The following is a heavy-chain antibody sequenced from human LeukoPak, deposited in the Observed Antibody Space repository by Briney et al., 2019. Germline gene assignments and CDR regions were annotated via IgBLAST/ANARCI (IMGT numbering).Heavy chain of an antibody. CDR2: TYYRSQWYN. Sequence: SQTLSLTCAISGGSVSSSIATWGWIRHSPSSGLECLGRTYYRSQWYNDYAVSVRSRITINPDTSKNQFSLHLNSVTPEDTAVYYCARGWNYIDSWGQGTLVTVSS. J-gene: IGHJ4*02. D-gene: IGHD1-1*01. V-gene: IGHV6-1*01. CDR1: GGSVSSSIAT. CDR3: ARGWNYIDS.